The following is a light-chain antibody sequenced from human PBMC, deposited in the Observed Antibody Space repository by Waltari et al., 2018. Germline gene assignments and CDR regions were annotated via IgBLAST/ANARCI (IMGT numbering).Light chain of an antibody. CDR2: GNS. Sequence: QSVVTPPPSVCGGPVRRAPIPCNGSRTNIRAGYDLLVYQQLQGTAPKPLIYGNSNRPSGVPDRFSGSKSGTSASLAITGLQAEDEADYYCQSYDSSLSGVVFGGGTKLTVL. CDR3: QSYDSSLSGVV. V-gene: IGLV1-40*01. CDR1: RTNIRAGYD. J-gene: IGLJ2*01.